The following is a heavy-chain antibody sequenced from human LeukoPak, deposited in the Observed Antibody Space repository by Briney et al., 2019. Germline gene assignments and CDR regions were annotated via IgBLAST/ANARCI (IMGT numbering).Heavy chain of an antibody. Sequence: ASVKVSCKASGYIFTSYYMHWVRQAPGQGLEWMGGIIPIFGTANYAQKFQGRVTITADESTSTAYMELSSLRSEDTAVYYCARRHYYDFWTGRENSFDYWGQGTLVTVSS. CDR2: IIPIFGTA. CDR3: ARRHYYDFWTGRENSFDY. D-gene: IGHD3-3*01. J-gene: IGHJ4*02. V-gene: IGHV1-69*13. CDR1: GYIFTSYY.